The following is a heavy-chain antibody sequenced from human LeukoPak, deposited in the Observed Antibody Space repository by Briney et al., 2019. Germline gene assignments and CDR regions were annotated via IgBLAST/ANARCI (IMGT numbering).Heavy chain of an antibody. V-gene: IGHV3-53*01. J-gene: IGHJ3*02. Sequence: GGSLRLSCAASGFTFSVYAMSWVRQAPGKGLEWDSVIYSGGSTYYADSVKGRFTISRDNSKNTLDLQMNSLRAEDTAVYYCARDRLYDHDAFDIWGQGTMVTVSS. CDR3: ARDRLYDHDAFDI. D-gene: IGHD2-15*01. CDR2: IYSGGST. CDR1: GFTFSVYA.